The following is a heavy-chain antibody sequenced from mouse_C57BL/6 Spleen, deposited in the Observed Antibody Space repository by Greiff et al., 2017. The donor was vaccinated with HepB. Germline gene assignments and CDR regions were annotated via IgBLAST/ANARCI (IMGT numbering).Heavy chain of an antibody. V-gene: IGHV1-54*01. D-gene: IGHD2-3*01. CDR2: INPGSGGT. Sequence: VQLQQSGAELVRPGTSVKVSCKASGYAFTNYLIEWVKQRPGQGLEWIGVINPGSGGTNYNEKFKGKATLTADKSSSTAYMQLSSLTSEDSAVYFCARGGIYDGYLYYLDYWGQGTTLTVSS. CDR3: ARGGIYDGYLYYLDY. CDR1: GYAFTNYL. J-gene: IGHJ2*01.